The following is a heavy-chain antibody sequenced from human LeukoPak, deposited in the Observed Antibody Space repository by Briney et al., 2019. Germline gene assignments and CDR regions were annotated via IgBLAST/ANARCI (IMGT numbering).Heavy chain of an antibody. D-gene: IGHD4-23*01. V-gene: IGHV1-69*06. CDR2: IIPIFGTA. J-gene: IGHJ5*02. CDR3: ARDNSVEDTAWWFDP. Sequence: GASVKVSCKASGGTFISYAISWVRQAPGQGLEWMGGIIPIFGTANYEQKFQGRVTTTADKSTSTAYMELSSLRSEDTAVYYCARDNSVEDTAWWFDPWGQGTLVTVSS. CDR1: GGTFISYA.